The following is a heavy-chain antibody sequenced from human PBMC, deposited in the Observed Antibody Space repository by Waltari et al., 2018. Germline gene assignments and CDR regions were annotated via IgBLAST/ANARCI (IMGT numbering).Heavy chain of an antibody. CDR1: GGSISSSDYP. CDR2: IYYRGRI. V-gene: IGHV4-31*03. J-gene: IGHJ2*01. Sequence: QVQLQESGPELVTPSQTLSLTCTASGGSISSSDYPWTWFRQLPGEGLEWIGYIYYRGRIKCNPSLQSRVTISVDTSKNQFSLQLNSVTAADTAVYHCARVGGDYTHGWGFFDLWGRGTLVTVSS. CDR3: ARVGGDYTHGWGFFDL. D-gene: IGHD2-2*02.